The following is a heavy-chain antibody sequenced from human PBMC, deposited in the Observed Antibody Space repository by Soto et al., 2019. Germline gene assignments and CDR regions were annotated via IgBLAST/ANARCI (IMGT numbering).Heavy chain of an antibody. CDR3: ARDVGRITMVRGVSQH. V-gene: IGHV1-18*01. J-gene: IGHJ1*01. CDR1: GYTFTSYC. CDR2: ISAYNGNT. D-gene: IGHD3-10*01. Sequence: ASVKVSCKASGYTFTSYCISWVRQAPGQGLEWMGWISAYNGNTNYAQKLQCRVTMTTDTSTSTAYMELRSLRSDDTAVYYCARDVGRITMVRGVSQHWGQGTLVTVSS.